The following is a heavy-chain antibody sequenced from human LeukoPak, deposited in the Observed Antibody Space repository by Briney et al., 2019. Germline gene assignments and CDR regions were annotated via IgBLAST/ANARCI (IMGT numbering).Heavy chain of an antibody. V-gene: IGHV4-34*01. J-gene: IGHJ6*03. CDR3: ARGSRYCSGGSCYRRVYYYYYYMDV. Sequence: SETLSLTCAVYGGSFSGYYWSWIRQPPGKGLEWIGEINHSGSTNYNPSLKSRVTISVDTSKNQFSLKLSSVTAADTAVYHCARGSRYCSGGSCYRRVYYYYYYMDVWGKGTTVTVSS. CDR2: INHSGST. D-gene: IGHD2-15*01. CDR1: GGSFSGYY.